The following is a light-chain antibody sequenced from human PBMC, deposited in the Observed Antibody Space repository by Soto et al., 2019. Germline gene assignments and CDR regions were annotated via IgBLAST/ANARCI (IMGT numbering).Light chain of an antibody. V-gene: IGKV1-13*02. CDR3: QQFNIYPQVT. CDR2: DAS. Sequence: AIQLTQSPSSLSASVGDRVTITCRASQGISSALAWYQQKPGKAPKLLIYDASSLESGVPSRFSGSGSGTDFTLTISSLQPEDFATYYCQQFNIYPQVTFGQGTKLEIK. J-gene: IGKJ2*01. CDR1: QGISSA.